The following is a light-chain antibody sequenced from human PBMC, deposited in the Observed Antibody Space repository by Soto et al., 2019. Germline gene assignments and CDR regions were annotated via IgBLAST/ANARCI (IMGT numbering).Light chain of an antibody. CDR3: SSHTSGDTRV. J-gene: IGLJ1*01. V-gene: IGLV2-14*01. CDR1: SSDVGGYDY. Sequence: QSALTQPASVSGSPGQSIAISGTGTSSDVGGYDYVSWYQQHPDKAPKLIIYEVTKRPSGVSNRFSGSKSGNTASLTISGLQPDDEADYYCSSHTSGDTRVFGSGTKLTVL. CDR2: EVT.